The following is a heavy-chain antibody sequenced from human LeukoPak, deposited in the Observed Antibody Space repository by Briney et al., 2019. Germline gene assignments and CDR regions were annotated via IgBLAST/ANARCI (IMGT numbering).Heavy chain of an antibody. J-gene: IGHJ4*02. CDR1: GYSFTSYW. Sequence: GESLKVSCKGSGYSFTSYWIGWVRQMPGKGLECMGIIYPGDSDTRYSPSFQGQVTISADKSISTAYLQWSSLKASDTAIYYCARHETGPYFDYWGQGTLVTVSS. CDR2: IYPGDSDT. V-gene: IGHV5-51*01. D-gene: IGHD1-1*01. CDR3: ARHETGPYFDY.